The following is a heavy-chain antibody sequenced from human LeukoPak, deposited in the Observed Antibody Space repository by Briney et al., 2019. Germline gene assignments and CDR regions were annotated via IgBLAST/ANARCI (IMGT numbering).Heavy chain of an antibody. Sequence: GGSLRLFCAASGFTFSSYAMSWVRQAPGKGLEWVSAISGSGGSTYYADSVKGRFTISRDNSKNTLYLQMNSLRAEDTAVYYCAKDPKATSGIAAAGRPQANYFDYWGQGTLVTVSS. CDR2: ISGSGGST. V-gene: IGHV3-23*01. CDR3: AKDPKATSGIAAAGRPQANYFDY. J-gene: IGHJ4*02. CDR1: GFTFSSYA. D-gene: IGHD6-13*01.